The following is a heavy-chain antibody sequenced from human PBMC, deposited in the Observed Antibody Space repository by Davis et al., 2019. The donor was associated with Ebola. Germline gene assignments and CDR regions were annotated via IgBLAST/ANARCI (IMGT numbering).Heavy chain of an antibody. CDR1: GFTFSSYA. V-gene: IGHV3-7*01. D-gene: IGHD4-17*01. CDR2: IKQDGSEK. Sequence: GESLKISCVASGFTFSSYAMSWVRQAPGKGLEWVANIKQDGSEKYYVDSVKGRFTISRDNAKNSLYLQMNSLRAEDTAVYYCVGSDYAYWGQGTLVTVSS. CDR3: VGSDYAY. J-gene: IGHJ4*02.